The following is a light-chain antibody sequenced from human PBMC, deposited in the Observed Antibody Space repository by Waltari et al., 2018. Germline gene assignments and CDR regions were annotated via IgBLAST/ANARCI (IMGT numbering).Light chain of an antibody. Sequence: QSALTQPASVSGSPGQSITISCTGTSSDVGSYNLVSWYQHHPGKAPKLMIYEGTQWPSGVSGLFSGSKSGDTASLTISGLQAEDEADYYCCSYVRDITWVFGGGTKLTVL. V-gene: IGLV2-23*01. CDR2: EGT. CDR1: SSDVGSYNL. CDR3: CSYVRDITWV. J-gene: IGLJ3*02.